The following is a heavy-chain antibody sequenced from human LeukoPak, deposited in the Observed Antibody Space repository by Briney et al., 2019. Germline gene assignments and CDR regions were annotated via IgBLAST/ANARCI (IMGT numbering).Heavy chain of an antibody. CDR3: ARVRRQVGSRWFDS. V-gene: IGHV3-53*01. CDR1: GFPFTTNY. D-gene: IGHD1-26*01. Sequence: GGSLRLSCAASGFPFTTNYMSWVHQAPGKGLEWVSVMNTGGSAYYADSVKGRFTISRDNSNNTLYLQMNSLRAEDTAVYYCARVRRQVGSRWFDSWGQGTLVTVSS. J-gene: IGHJ5*01. CDR2: MNTGGSA.